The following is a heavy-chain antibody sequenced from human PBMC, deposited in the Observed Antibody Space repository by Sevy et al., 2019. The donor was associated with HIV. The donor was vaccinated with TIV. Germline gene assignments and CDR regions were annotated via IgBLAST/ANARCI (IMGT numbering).Heavy chain of an antibody. CDR3: ARISSSPRAYYYYFGMDV. Sequence: GESLKISGKGSEYNFTNYWIGWVRQMPGKGLEWMGIIYPGDSGTRYSPSFQDQVTISADKSISTAYLQWSSLKASDTAMYYCARISSSPRAYYYYFGMDVWGQGTTVTVSS. CDR2: IYPGDSGT. D-gene: IGHD6-6*01. V-gene: IGHV5-51*01. J-gene: IGHJ6*02. CDR1: EYNFTNYW.